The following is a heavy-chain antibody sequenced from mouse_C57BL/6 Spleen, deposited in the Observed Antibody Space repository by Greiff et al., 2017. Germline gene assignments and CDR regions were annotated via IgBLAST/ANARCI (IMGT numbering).Heavy chain of an antibody. V-gene: IGHV5-9*01. CDR2: ISGGGGNT. CDR1: GFTFSSYT. J-gene: IGHJ2*01. CDR3: ARQGIKSYFDY. Sequence: DVKLVESGGGLVKPGGSLKLSCAASGFTFSSYTMSWVRQTPEKRLEWVATISGGGGNTYYPDSVKGRFTISRDNAKNTLYLQMSSLRSEDTALYYCARQGIKSYFDYWGQGTTLTVSS. D-gene: IGHD2-4*01.